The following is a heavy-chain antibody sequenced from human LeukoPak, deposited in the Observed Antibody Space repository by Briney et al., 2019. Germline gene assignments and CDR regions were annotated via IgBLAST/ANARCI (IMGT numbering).Heavy chain of an antibody. CDR2: ISGDGGST. D-gene: IGHD5-12*01. CDR3: ATVPEGESGYDSPFDY. Sequence: GGSLRLSCAASGFTFDDYAMHWVHQAPGKGLEWGSLISGDGGSTYYADSVKGRVTISRDNSNTSLYLKMNSLRTEDTALYYCATVPEGESGYDSPFDYCCQGPLVTVSS. V-gene: IGHV3-43*02. CDR1: GFTFDDYA. J-gene: IGHJ4*02.